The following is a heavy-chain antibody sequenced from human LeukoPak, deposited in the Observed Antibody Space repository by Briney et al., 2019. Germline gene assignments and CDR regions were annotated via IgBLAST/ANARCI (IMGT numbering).Heavy chain of an antibody. CDR1: GFTFGDYA. D-gene: IGHD2-15*01. J-gene: IGHJ4*02. CDR2: IRSKAYGGTT. CDR3: TRDVAYCSGGSCYLEYFDY. V-gene: IGHV3-49*04. Sequence: GGSLRLSCIASGFTFGDYAMSWVRQAPGKGLEWVGFIRSKAYGGTTEYAASVKGRFTISRDDSKSIAYLQMNSLKTEDTAVYYCTRDVAYCSGGSCYLEYFDYWGQGTLVTVSS.